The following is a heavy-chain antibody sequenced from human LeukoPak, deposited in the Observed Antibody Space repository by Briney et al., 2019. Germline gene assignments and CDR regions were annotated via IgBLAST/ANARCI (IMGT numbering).Heavy chain of an antibody. D-gene: IGHD5-18*01. J-gene: IGHJ6*04. V-gene: IGHV3-30*18. CDR1: GFTFNNYG. Sequence: PGGSLRLSCAASGFTFNNYGMNWVRQAPGKGLEWVTLISYDGSNKYYADSVKGRFTISRDNSKNTLYLQMNSLRAEDTSVYYCAKDKAGDTAGYYGMDVWGKGTTVTVSS. CDR3: AKDKAGDTAGYYGMDV. CDR2: ISYDGSNK.